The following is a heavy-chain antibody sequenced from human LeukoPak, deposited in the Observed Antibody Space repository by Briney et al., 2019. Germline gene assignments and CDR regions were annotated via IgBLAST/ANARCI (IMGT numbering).Heavy chain of an antibody. CDR2: IYYSGST. D-gene: IGHD5-12*01. CDR1: GGSISSSSYY. CDR3: ARDGYAPH. V-gene: IGHV4-39*07. J-gene: IGHJ4*02. Sequence: SETLSLTCTVSGGSISSSSYYWGWIRQPPGKGLEWIGTIYYSGSTYYNPSLKSRVTISVDTSKNQFSLKLSSMTAADTAVYYCARDGYAPHWGQGTLVTVSS.